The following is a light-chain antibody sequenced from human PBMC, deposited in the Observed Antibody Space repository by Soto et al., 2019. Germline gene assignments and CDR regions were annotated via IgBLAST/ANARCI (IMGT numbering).Light chain of an antibody. J-gene: IGKJ1*01. Sequence: DIPMTQSPSSLSASVGDRVTITCRASQSISSYLNWYQQKPGKAPKLLIYAASSLQSGVPSRFSGSGSGTDFTLTISSLQPEDFATYYCQQSYSSPPTFGQGTTVDIK. V-gene: IGKV1-39*01. CDR3: QQSYSSPPT. CDR2: AAS. CDR1: QSISSY.